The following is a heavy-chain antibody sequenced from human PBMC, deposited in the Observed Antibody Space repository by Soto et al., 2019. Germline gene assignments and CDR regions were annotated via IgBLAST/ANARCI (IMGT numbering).Heavy chain of an antibody. CDR2: LSHDASNE. J-gene: IGHJ2*01. CDR1: EFTFSSYA. D-gene: IGHD4-17*01. V-gene: IGHV3-30-3*01. CDR3: ARAYSGDALGWYFDL. Sequence: QVQLVESGGGVVQPGRSLRLSCAASEFTFSSYAMHWVSQAPGKRLEWVEALSHDASNEDYADSLKGRFTISRDNSKDTLYLRLNSLRHEDTAVYYCARAYSGDALGWYFDLWGLCTLVTVSS.